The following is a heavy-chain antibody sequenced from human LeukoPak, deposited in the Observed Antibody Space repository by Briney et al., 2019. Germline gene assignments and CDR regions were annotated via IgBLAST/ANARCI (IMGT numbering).Heavy chain of an antibody. V-gene: IGHV3-23*01. J-gene: IGHJ4*02. CDR3: AKVDYDFWSGYYPLDY. D-gene: IGHD3-3*01. CDR1: GWTFSSYA. Sequence: GGSLRLSCAGTGWTFSSYAMSWVRQAPGKGLEWVSAISGSGGSTYYADSVKGRFTISRDNSKNTLYLQMNSLRAEDTAVYYCAKVDYDFWSGYYPLDYWGQGTLVTVSS. CDR2: ISGSGGST.